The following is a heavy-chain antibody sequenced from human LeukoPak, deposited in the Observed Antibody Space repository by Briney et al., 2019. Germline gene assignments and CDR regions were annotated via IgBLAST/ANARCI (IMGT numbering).Heavy chain of an antibody. J-gene: IGHJ4*02. Sequence: PSETLSLTCAVYGGSFSGYYWSWIRQPPGKGLEWIGEINHSGSTNYNPSLKSRVTISVDTSKNQFSLKLSSVTAADTAVYYCARGLKDYYDSSGYYFDYWGQGTLVTVSS. D-gene: IGHD3-22*01. V-gene: IGHV4-34*01. CDR1: GGSFSGYY. CDR3: ARGLKDYYDSSGYYFDY. CDR2: INHSGST.